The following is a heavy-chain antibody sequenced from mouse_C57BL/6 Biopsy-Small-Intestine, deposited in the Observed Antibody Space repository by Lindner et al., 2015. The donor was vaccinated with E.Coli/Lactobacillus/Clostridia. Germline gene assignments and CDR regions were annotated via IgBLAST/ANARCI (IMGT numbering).Heavy chain of an antibody. J-gene: IGHJ4*01. CDR3: AVTHVLWRDFDK. V-gene: IGHV1-84*02. CDR1: GYTFTDYA. Sequence: SVKVSCKASGYTFTDYAVHWVRPGPGQRLEWMGWINAGNGNTKYSQKFQGRVTITRDTSANTVYMELSSLRSEDTAMHYCAVTHVLWRDFDKWGQGTLVTVSS. D-gene: IGHD1-1*01. CDR2: INAGNGNT.